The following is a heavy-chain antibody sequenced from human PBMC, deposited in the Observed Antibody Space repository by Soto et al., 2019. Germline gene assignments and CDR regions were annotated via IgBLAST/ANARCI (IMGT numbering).Heavy chain of an antibody. CDR2: ISSSSSYI. J-gene: IGHJ6*02. V-gene: IGHV3-21*01. CDR3: ARDMRTYSGSYRYYYGMDV. CDR1: GFTFSSYS. Sequence: EVQLVESGGGLVKPGGSLRLSCAASGFTFSSYSMNWVRQAPGKGLEWVSSISSSSSYIYYADSVKGRFTISRDNAKNSLYLQMNSLRAEDTAVYYCARDMRTYSGSYRYYYGMDVWGQGTTVTVSS. D-gene: IGHD1-26*01.